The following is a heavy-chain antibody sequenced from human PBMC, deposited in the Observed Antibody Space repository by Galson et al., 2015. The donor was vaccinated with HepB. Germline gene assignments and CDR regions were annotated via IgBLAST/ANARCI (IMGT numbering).Heavy chain of an antibody. CDR2: MNPNSGNT. D-gene: IGHD3/OR15-3a*01. CDR1: GYTFTSYD. Sequence: SVKVSCKASGYTFTSYDINWVRQATGQGLEWLGGMNPNSGNTGYAQKFQGRVTMTRNTSISTAYMELSSLRSEDTAVYYCARHRYDVCDRAGEIVRSATDNGGQATPVAVAS. CDR3: ARHRYDVCDRAGEIVRSATDN. V-gene: IGHV1-8*01. J-gene: IGHJ4*03.